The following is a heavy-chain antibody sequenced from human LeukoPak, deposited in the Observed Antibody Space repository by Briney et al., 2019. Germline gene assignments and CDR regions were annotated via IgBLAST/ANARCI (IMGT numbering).Heavy chain of an antibody. Sequence: GGSLRLSCTVSGFTFSRTWMRWVRQAPGKGLVWVSHINGDGTSTNYADSVKGRFTISRDNAKNTLFLQMNSLTVEDTAVYYCARDGSPAAADYWGQGTLVTVSS. D-gene: IGHD2-2*01. J-gene: IGHJ4*02. CDR1: GFTFSRTW. CDR2: INGDGTST. CDR3: ARDGSPAAADY. V-gene: IGHV3-74*01.